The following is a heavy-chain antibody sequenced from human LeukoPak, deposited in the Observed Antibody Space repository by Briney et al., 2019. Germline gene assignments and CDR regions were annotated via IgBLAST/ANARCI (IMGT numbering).Heavy chain of an antibody. CDR3: ARDPRGYSMDV. CDR2: IYYSGIT. D-gene: IGHD3-10*01. CDR1: GDSISSTFYY. J-gene: IGHJ6*02. V-gene: IGHV4-31*03. Sequence: SETLSLTCTVSGDSISSTFYYWSWIRQDPGKGLEWIGYIYYSGITYYNPSLKSRLTISVDTSRNRFSLSLRSVSAADTAVYYCARDPRGYSMDVWGQGTTVTVSS.